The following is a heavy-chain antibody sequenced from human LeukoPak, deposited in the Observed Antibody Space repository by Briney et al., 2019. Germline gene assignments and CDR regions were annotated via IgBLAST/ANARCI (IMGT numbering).Heavy chain of an antibody. Sequence: SVKVSCKASGGTFSSYAISWVRRAPGQGLEWMGGIIPIFGTANYAQKFQGRVTITADESTSTAYMELSSLRSEDTAVYYCARDQDSSGWYSDWGQGTLVTVSS. CDR1: GGTFSSYA. V-gene: IGHV1-69*13. CDR2: IIPIFGTA. D-gene: IGHD6-19*01. CDR3: ARDQDSSGWYSD. J-gene: IGHJ4*02.